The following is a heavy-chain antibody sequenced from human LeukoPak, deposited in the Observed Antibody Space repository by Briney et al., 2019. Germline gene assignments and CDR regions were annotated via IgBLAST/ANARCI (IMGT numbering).Heavy chain of an antibody. CDR2: IILIFGTA. CDR3: AREKVLLWFGELFGDHYYYMDV. V-gene: IGHV1-69*06. CDR1: GGTFSSYA. Sequence: GASVKVSCKASGGTFSSYAISWVRQAPGQGLEWMGGIILIFGTANYAQKFQGRVTITADKSTSTAYMELSSLRSEDTAVYYCAREKVLLWFGELFGDHYYYMDVWGKGTTVTVSS. D-gene: IGHD3-10*01. J-gene: IGHJ6*03.